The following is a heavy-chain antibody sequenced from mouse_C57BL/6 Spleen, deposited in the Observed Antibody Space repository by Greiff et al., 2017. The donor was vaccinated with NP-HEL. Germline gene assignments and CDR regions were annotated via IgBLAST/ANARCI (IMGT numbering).Heavy chain of an antibody. CDR3: ARRYYGSSDGYAY. Sequence: VQLQQSGAELVKPGPSVKMSCKASGYTFTTYPIEWMKQNHGKSLEWIGNFHPYNDDTKYNEKFKGKATLTVEKSSSTVYLELSRLTSDDSAVYDGARRYYGSSDGYAYWGQGTLVTVSA. V-gene: IGHV1-47*01. J-gene: IGHJ3*01. D-gene: IGHD1-1*01. CDR1: GYTFTTYP. CDR2: FHPYNDDT.